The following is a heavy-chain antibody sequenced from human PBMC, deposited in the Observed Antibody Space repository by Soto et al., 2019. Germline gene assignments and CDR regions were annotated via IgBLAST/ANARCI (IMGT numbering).Heavy chain of an antibody. CDR2: ISYDGSNK. D-gene: IGHD3-10*01. V-gene: IGHV3-30*18. CDR3: AKDRSNMVRGVIITGPFDY. J-gene: IGHJ4*02. CDR1: GFNFSSYG. Sequence: PGGSLRLSCADSGFNFSSYGMHWVRQAPGKGLEWVAVISYDGSNKYYADSVKGRFTISRDNSKNTLYLQMNSLRAEDTAVYYCAKDRSNMVRGVIITGPFDYWGQGILVTVSS.